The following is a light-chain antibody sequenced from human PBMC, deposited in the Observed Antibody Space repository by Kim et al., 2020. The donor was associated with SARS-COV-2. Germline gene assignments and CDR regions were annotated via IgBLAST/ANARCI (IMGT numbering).Light chain of an antibody. V-gene: IGKV1-5*03. CDR2: EAS. CDR1: QSINGW. J-gene: IGKJ1*01. CDR3: QQYEGYSRT. Sequence: ASVGDRVAINCRASQSINGWVAWDQQKPGKAPKLLIYEASTLANGVPSGFSGSGSGTKFTLTITSLQPDDFATYYCQQYEGYSRTFGQGTKVDIK.